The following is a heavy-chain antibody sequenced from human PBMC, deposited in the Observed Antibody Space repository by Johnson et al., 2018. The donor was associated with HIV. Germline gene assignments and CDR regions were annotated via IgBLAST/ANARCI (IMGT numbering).Heavy chain of an antibody. J-gene: IGHJ3*01. CDR3: AKGYSSSGYWVTPNDAFDL. D-gene: IGHD3-22*01. CDR1: GFTFDDYG. V-gene: IGHV3-20*04. Sequence: VQLVESGGGLVQPGRSLRLSCAASGFTFDDYGMSWVRQGPGKGLEWVTGINWSGDSTEYADSVKGRFTVSRDNARNSLYLQINGLRAEDPAVYYCAKGYSSSGYWVTPNDAFDLWGQGTMVTVSS. CDR2: INWSGDST.